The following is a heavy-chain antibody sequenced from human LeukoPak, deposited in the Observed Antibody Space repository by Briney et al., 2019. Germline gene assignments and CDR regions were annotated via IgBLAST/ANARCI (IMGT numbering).Heavy chain of an antibody. CDR2: IKQDVSEN. CDR1: GFTFRTYW. Sequence: GGSLRLSCVASGFTFRTYWMSWVRQAPGKGLEWVANIKQDVSENYYVDSVKGRFTISRDNAKNSLYLQMNSLRAEDTAVYYCARPYVYSGSYYAFDIWGQGTMVTVSS. V-gene: IGHV3-7*01. CDR3: ARPYVYSGSYYAFDI. D-gene: IGHD1-26*01. J-gene: IGHJ3*02.